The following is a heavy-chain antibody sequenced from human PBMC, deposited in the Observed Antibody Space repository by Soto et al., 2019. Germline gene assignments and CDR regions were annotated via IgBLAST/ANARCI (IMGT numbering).Heavy chain of an antibody. CDR2: IYHSGST. CDR3: AREAGYAQRNDAFDI. V-gene: IGHV4-30-2*01. J-gene: IGHJ3*02. D-gene: IGHD2-2*01. CDR1: GGSISSGGYS. Sequence: PSETLSLTCAVSGGSISSGGYSWSWIRQPPGTGLEYIGHIYHSGSTYYSPSLKSRVTLSVGGSKNQFSLKLSSVTAADTAVYYCAREAGYAQRNDAFDIWGQGTMVTVSS.